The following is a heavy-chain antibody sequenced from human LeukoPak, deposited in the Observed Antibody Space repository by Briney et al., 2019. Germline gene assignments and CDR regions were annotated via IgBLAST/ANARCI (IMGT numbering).Heavy chain of an antibody. CDR1: GGTFSSYA. V-gene: IGHV1-69*05. J-gene: IGHJ3*02. Sequence: SVKVSCKASGGTFSSYAISWVRQAPGQGLEWMGGIIPIFGTANYAQKFQGRVTITTDESTSTAYMELSSLGSEDTAVYYCARASWDCSGGSCYPDAFDIWGQGTMVTASS. CDR2: IIPIFGTA. CDR3: ARASWDCSGGSCYPDAFDI. D-gene: IGHD2-15*01.